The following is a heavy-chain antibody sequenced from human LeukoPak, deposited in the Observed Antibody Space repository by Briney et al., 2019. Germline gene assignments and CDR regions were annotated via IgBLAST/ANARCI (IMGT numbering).Heavy chain of an antibody. CDR2: MNPNSGNT. V-gene: IGHV1-8*01. CDR3: ARVPRDSSGYQFDY. CDR1: GYTFTSYD. J-gene: IGHJ4*02. Sequence: ASVNVSCKASGYTFTSYDINGVRQATGQGREWMGWMNPNSGNTDYAQKFQGRGTMTSSTSISTAYMELSSLRSEDTAVYYCARVPRDSSGYQFDYWGQGTLVTVSS. D-gene: IGHD3-22*01.